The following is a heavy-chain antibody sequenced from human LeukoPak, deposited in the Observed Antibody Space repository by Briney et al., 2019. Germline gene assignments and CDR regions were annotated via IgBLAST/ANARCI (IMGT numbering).Heavy chain of an antibody. CDR1: GFTFSDSS. J-gene: IGHJ6*02. CDR2: VRDKTNSYAT. Sequence: GGSLRLSCAASGFTFSDSSMHWVRQASGKGLEWVGRVRDKTNSYATGYGESVRGRFTISRDDSKNTAYLEMSSLRAEDTAVYYCAKDQAYGDYPNYYYGMDVWGQGTTVTVSS. D-gene: IGHD4-17*01. CDR3: AKDQAYGDYPNYYYGMDV. V-gene: IGHV3-73*01.